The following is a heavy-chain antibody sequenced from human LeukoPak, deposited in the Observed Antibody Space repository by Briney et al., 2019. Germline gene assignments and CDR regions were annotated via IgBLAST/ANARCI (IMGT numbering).Heavy chain of an antibody. CDR1: GFTFSDSF. CDR3: ARGKYSFDY. J-gene: IGHJ4*02. V-gene: IGHV3-11*01. Sequence: GGSLRLSCAASGFTFSDSFMSWIRQAPGKGLEYISYISSSGSTIYYADSVKGRFTLSRDNAKNSLSLEMNSLRAEDTAVYYCARGKYSFDYWGQGTLVTVSS. CDR2: ISSSGSTI.